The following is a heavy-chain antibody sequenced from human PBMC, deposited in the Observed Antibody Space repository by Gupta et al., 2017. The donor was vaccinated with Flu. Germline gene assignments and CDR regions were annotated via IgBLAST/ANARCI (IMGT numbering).Heavy chain of an antibody. CDR1: TFSSYS. J-gene: IGHJ4*02. CDR2: ISSSGATT. D-gene: IGHD2-15*01. V-gene: IGHV3-48*01. CDR3: ATSCSGGNCLDY. Sequence: TFSSYSMNGVRQAPGKGLEWVSYISSSGATTYYAASVKGRFTISRDTAKNSLYLQMNSLRAEDTAVYYCATSCSGGNCLDYWGQGTLVAVSS.